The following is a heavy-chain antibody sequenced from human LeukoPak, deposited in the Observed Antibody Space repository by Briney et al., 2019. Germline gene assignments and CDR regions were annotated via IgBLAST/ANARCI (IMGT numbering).Heavy chain of an antibody. D-gene: IGHD2-15*01. CDR1: GFTFSSYA. CDR2: ISGSGGST. Sequence: GGSLRLSCAASGFTFSSYAMSWVRQAPGKGLEWVSAISGSGGSTYYADSVKGRFTISRDNSKNTLYLQMNSLRAEDTAVYYCAKDQEDIVVVVAATQSFDPWGQGTLVTVYS. J-gene: IGHJ5*02. CDR3: AKDQEDIVVVVAATQSFDP. V-gene: IGHV3-23*01.